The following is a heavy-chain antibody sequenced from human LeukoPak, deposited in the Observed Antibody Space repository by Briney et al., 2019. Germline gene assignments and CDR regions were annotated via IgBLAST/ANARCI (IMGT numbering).Heavy chain of an antibody. Sequence: GESLKISFKGSGYSFTSYWIGWVRQMPGKGLEWMGIIYPGDSDTRYSPSFQGQVTISADKSISTAYLQWSSLKASDTAMYYCASSLGIAAAGTLDAFDIWGQGTMVTVSS. CDR2: IYPGDSDT. V-gene: IGHV5-51*01. CDR1: GYSFTSYW. CDR3: ASSLGIAAAGTLDAFDI. D-gene: IGHD6-13*01. J-gene: IGHJ3*02.